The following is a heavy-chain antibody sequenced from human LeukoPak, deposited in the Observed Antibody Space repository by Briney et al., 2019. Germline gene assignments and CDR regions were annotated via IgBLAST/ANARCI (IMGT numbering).Heavy chain of an antibody. Sequence: GGSLRLSCAASGFTFNNYAMTWVRQAPGKGLEWVSAISGSGGDTFYADSVKGRFTISRDNSKNTLYLQMNSLRAEDTAVYYCAKTYYYDSSGYYYPTAFDYWGQGTLVTVSS. V-gene: IGHV3-23*01. D-gene: IGHD3-22*01. J-gene: IGHJ4*02. CDR1: GFTFNNYA. CDR3: AKTYYYDSSGYYYPTAFDY. CDR2: ISGSGGDT.